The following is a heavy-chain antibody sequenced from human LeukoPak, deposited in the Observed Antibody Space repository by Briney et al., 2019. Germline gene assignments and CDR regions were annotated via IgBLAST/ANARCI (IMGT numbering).Heavy chain of an antibody. D-gene: IGHD6-19*01. Sequence: GESLKISCKGSGYSFTSYWIGWVRQMPGKGLEWMGIIYPGDSDTRYSPSFQGQVTTSADKSISTAYLQWSSLKASDTAMYYCARLACRGPGHWYFDLWGRGPLVTVSS. J-gene: IGHJ2*01. CDR2: IYPGDSDT. CDR1: GYSFTSYW. CDR3: ARLACRGPGHWYFDL. V-gene: IGHV5-51*01.